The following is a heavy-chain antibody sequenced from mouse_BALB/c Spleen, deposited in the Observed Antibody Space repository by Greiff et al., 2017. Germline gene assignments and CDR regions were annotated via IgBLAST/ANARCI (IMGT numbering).Heavy chain of an antibody. J-gene: IGHJ4*01. CDR1: GYSITSAYA. CDR3: ARGGDRMGYDLYYAMDD. Sequence: ESGPGLVKPSQSLSLTCTVTGYSITSAYAWNWIRQFPGNQLEWMGYISYSGSTSYNPSLKSRISITRDTSKNQFFLQLNSVTTKDTATYYCARGGDRMGYDLYYAMDDWGQGTSGTVAS. V-gene: IGHV3-2*02. D-gene: IGHD2-2*01. CDR2: ISYSGST.